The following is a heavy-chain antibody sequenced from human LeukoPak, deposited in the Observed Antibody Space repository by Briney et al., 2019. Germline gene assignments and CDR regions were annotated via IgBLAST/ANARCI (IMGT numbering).Heavy chain of an antibody. CDR2: IYYSGST. V-gene: IGHV4-59*01. CDR1: GGSISSYY. Sequence: SETLSLTCTVSGGSISSYYWSWIRQPPGKGLEWIGYIYYSGSTNYNPSLKSRVTISVDTSKNQFSLKLSSVTAADTAVYYCAGQYRRDGYIQGWFDPWGQGTLVTVSS. CDR3: AGQYRRDGYIQGWFDP. J-gene: IGHJ5*02. D-gene: IGHD5-24*01.